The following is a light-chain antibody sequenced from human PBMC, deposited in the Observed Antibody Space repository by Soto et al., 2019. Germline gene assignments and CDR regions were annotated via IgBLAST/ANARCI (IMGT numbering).Light chain of an antibody. CDR2: EVS. CDR1: SSDVGGYNF. J-gene: IGLJ3*02. V-gene: IGLV2-14*01. CDR3: NSYASSSARV. Sequence: QSALTQPASVSGSPGQSITISCTGTSSDVGGYNFVSWYQQHPGKVPKLIIYEVSHRPSGVSNRFSGSKSGNTASLTISGLQADDEADYYCNSYASSSARVFGGGTKLTVL.